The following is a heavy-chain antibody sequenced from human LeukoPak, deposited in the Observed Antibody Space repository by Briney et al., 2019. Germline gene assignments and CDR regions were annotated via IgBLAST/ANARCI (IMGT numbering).Heavy chain of an antibody. Sequence: GGSLRLSCAASGFTVNNNYMTWVRQAPGKGLDWVSVIDSDGNTYYADSVMGRFSISRDNSKNMVFLQMNSLRAGDTAVYYCARGLHDLWRGHMGYWGQGTLVTVSS. CDR2: IDSDGNT. CDR3: ARGLHDLWRGHMGY. D-gene: IGHD3-3*01. CDR1: GFTVNNNY. J-gene: IGHJ4*02. V-gene: IGHV3-53*01.